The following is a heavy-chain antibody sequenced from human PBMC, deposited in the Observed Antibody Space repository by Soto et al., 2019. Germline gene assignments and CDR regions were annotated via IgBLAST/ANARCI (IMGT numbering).Heavy chain of an antibody. CDR2: IWYDGSNK. J-gene: IGHJ6*02. V-gene: IGHV3-33*01. CDR1: GFTFSSYG. CDR3: ARDLSLDGDNGPGYYYYYYGMDV. Sequence: LRLSCAASGFTFSSYGMHWVRQAPGKGLEWVAVIWYDGSNKYYADSVKGRFTISRDNSKNTLYLQMNSLRAEDTAVYYCARDLSLDGDNGPGYYYYYYGMDVWGPGTTVTVSS. D-gene: IGHD4-17*01.